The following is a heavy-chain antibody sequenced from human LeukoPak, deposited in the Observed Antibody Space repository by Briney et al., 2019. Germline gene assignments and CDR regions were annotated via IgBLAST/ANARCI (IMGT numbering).Heavy chain of an antibody. CDR1: GFMFSSYW. CDR2: IKQDGSEK. V-gene: IGHV3-7*01. Sequence: GGSLRLSCAASGFMFSSYWMTWVRQAPGKGLEWVANIKQDGSEKYYVDSVKGRFTIARDNAKNSLYLQMNSLRAEDTAVYYCARDLSIWGVPCMDVWGQGTTVTVSS. CDR3: ARDLSIWGVPCMDV. J-gene: IGHJ6*02. D-gene: IGHD3-10*01.